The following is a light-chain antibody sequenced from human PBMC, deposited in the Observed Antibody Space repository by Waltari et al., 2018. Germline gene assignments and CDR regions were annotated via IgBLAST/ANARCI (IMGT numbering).Light chain of an antibody. CDR1: QDIRFS. Sequence: DIRMTQSPSSLSASVGDRVTITCRASQDIRFSLVWYQQKPGKAPKLLLFAASRLESGVPSRFSGSGSGTEYTLTISSLQPEDFATYYCQQYYNTPPWMFGQGTKVEIK. CDR2: AAS. J-gene: IGKJ1*01. V-gene: IGKV1-NL1*01. CDR3: QQYYNTPPWM.